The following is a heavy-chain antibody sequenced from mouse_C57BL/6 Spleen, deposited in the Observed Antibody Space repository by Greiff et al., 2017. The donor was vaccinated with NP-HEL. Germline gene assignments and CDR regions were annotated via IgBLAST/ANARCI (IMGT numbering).Heavy chain of an antibody. CDR1: GYTFTSYW. V-gene: IGHV1-55*01. Sequence: VQLQQPGAELVKPGASVKMSCKASGYTFTSYWITWVKQRPGQGLEWIGDIYPGSGSTNYNEKFKSKATLTVDTSSSTAYMQLSSLTSEDSAVYYCARCLSITTVVDYAMDYWGQGTSVTVSS. CDR2: IYPGSGST. CDR3: ARCLSITTVVDYAMDY. J-gene: IGHJ4*01. D-gene: IGHD1-1*01.